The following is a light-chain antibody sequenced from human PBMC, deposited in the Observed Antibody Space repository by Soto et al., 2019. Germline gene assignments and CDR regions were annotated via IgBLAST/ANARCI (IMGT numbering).Light chain of an antibody. CDR1: QGISSY. CDR2: AAS. CDR3: QQLRLYT. Sequence: DIQLTQSPSFLSASVGDRVTITCRASQGISSYLAWYQQKPGKAPKLLIYAASTLQSGVPSRFSGSGSGTEFTLTISSLQPEDFATYYCQQLRLYTSGQGTKLEIK. V-gene: IGKV1-9*01. J-gene: IGKJ2*01.